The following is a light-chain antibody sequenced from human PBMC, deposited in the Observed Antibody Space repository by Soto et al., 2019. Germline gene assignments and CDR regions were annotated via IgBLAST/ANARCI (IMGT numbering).Light chain of an antibody. J-gene: IGLJ1*01. CDR1: SSDVGGYNY. V-gene: IGLV2-14*01. Sequence: QAVLTQPASVSGSPGQSITISCTGSSSDVGGYNYVSWYQQYPGKAPKLMIYEVSNRPSGVSSRFSGSKSGNTASLTISGLQAEDEADYYCSSYTTSSTDVFGTGTKVTVL. CDR2: EVS. CDR3: SSYTTSSTDV.